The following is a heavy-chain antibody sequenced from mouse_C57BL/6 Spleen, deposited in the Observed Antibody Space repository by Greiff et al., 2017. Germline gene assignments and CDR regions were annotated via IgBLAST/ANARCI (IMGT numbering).Heavy chain of an antibody. Sequence: EVHLVESGGGLVQPGGSLSLSCAASGFTFTDYYMSWVRQPPGKALEWLGFIRNKANGYTTEYSASVKGRFTISRYNSQSILYLQMNALRAEDSATYYCARGDGYYVRGYFDVWGTGTTVTVSS. V-gene: IGHV7-3*01. CDR1: GFTFTDYY. CDR3: ARGDGYYVRGYFDV. CDR2: IRNKANGYTT. J-gene: IGHJ1*03. D-gene: IGHD2-3*01.